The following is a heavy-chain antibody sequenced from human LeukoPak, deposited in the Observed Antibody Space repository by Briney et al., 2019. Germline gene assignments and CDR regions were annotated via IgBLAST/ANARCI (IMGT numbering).Heavy chain of an antibody. V-gene: IGHV3-23*01. CDR3: ARDGLYYDGSEHVYYFDS. CDR1: GFTFSRSA. J-gene: IGHJ4*02. Sequence: PGGSLRLSCAASGFTFSRSAMTWLRHGPGTGLEFVASIIYSGGATYYADSVKGRFTISRDNSKNTLYLQMNSLRAEDTALYYCARDGLYYDGSEHVYYFDSWGQGTLVTVSS. CDR2: IIYSGGAT. D-gene: IGHD3-22*01.